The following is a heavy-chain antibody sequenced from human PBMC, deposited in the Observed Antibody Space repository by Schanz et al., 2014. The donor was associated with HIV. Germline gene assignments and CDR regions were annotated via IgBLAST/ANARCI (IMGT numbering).Heavy chain of an antibody. Sequence: QVQLVQSGPEMKKPGASVKVSCKASGYTFTSYVISWVRQAPGQGLEWMGWMNPNSGITEDAQKFQGRVTMTRDTSISTAYMEVSRLRSDDTAMYYCAAGLIRYFFDYWGQGTLVTVSS. J-gene: IGHJ4*02. CDR1: GYTFTSYV. V-gene: IGHV1-2*02. D-gene: IGHD2-21*01. CDR2: MNPNSGIT. CDR3: AAGLIRYFFDY.